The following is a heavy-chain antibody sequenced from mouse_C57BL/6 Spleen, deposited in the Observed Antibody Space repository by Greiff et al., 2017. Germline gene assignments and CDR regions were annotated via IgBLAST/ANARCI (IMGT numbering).Heavy chain of an antibody. CDR3: AREGYSNYEDYFDY. Sequence: VQLQQSGAELVRPGASVKLSCKASGYTFTYYYINWVKQRPGQGLEWIARIYPGSGNTYYNEKFKGKATLTAEKSSSTAYMQLSSLTSEDSAVYFCAREGYSNYEDYFDYWGQGNTLTVSS. V-gene: IGHV1-76*01. D-gene: IGHD2-5*01. CDR1: GYTFTYYY. J-gene: IGHJ2*01. CDR2: IYPGSGNT.